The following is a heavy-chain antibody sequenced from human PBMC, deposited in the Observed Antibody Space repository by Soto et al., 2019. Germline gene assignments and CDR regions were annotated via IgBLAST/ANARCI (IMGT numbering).Heavy chain of an antibody. CDR3: ARGNTCSGGSCYYDFDY. J-gene: IGHJ4*02. CDR2: IYHSGST. V-gene: IGHV4-39*07. Sequence: SETLSLTCTVSGGSISSSSYYWGWIRQPPGKGLEWIGEIYHSGSTNYNPSLKSRVTISVDKSKNQFSLKLSSVTAADTAVYYCARGNTCSGGSCYYDFDYWGQGTLVTVSS. D-gene: IGHD2-15*01. CDR1: GGSISSSSYY.